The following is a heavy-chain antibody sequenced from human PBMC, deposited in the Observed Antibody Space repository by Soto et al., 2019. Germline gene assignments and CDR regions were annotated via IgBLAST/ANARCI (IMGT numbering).Heavy chain of an antibody. D-gene: IGHD6-13*01. CDR2: IWYDGSNK. V-gene: IGHV3-33*01. Sequence: GGSLRLSCAASGFTFSSYGMHWVRQAPGKGLEWVAVIWYDGSNKYYADSVKGRFTISRDNSKNTLYLQMNSLRAEDTAVYYCARDRGVRAAGTGTFDYWGQGTLVTVSS. J-gene: IGHJ4*02. CDR3: ARDRGVRAAGTGTFDY. CDR1: GFTFSSYG.